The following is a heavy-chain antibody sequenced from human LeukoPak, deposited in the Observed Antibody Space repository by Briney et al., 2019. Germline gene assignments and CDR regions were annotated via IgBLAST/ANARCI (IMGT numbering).Heavy chain of an antibody. Sequence: SETLSLTCAVSGYSIGSGYYWGWIRQPPGKGLEWIGAIYHSGNNYYSPSLKSRVTISVDTPKNQFSLKLSSVTAADTAVYYCAREGVEYSSSFGYWGQGTLVTVSS. D-gene: IGHD6-6*01. J-gene: IGHJ4*02. CDR1: GYSIGSGYY. V-gene: IGHV4-38-2*02. CDR2: IYHSGNN. CDR3: AREGVEYSSSFGY.